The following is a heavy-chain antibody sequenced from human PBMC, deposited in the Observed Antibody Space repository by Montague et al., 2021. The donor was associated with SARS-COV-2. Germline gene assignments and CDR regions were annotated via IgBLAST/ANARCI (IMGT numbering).Heavy chain of an antibody. CDR3: ARVEGVISGITYSGY. CDR1: GASMRSYY. Sequence: SETLSLTCSVSGASMRSYYWTWVRQSPEKGLQWLGYTYYSGSTSYDPSRKSRLTMTVDTSKNQFTLRLMSVTAADSAVYYCARVEGVISGITYSGYWGQGTTVTDSS. J-gene: IGHJ4*03. V-gene: IGHV4-59*13. CDR2: TYYSGST. D-gene: IGHD2-21*01.